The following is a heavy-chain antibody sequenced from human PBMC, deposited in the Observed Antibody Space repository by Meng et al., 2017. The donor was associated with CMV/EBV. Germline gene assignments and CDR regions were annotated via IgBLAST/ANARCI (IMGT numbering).Heavy chain of an antibody. CDR2: IIPIFGTA. J-gene: IGHJ3*02. CDR3: ARWYTSSSTSPHAFDI. D-gene: IGHD6-6*01. V-gene: IGHV1-69*05. CDR1: GGTFSSYA. Sequence: SVKVSCKASGGTFSSYAISWVRQAPGQGLEWMGGIIPIFGTANYAQKFQGRVTITTDESTSTAYMELSSLRSKNTAVYYCARWYTSSSTSPHAFDIWGQGTMVTVSS.